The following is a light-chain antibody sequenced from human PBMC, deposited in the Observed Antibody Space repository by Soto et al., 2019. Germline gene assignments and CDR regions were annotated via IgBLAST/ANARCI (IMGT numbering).Light chain of an antibody. CDR1: SSNLGAGYD. CDR3: QAYDYSLTASV. V-gene: IGLV1-40*01. Sequence: QTVLTQPPSVSGAPGQRVTISCTWNSSNLGAGYDVHWYQQLPGAAPKLVIFGNRNRPSGVPERFSGSKSGTSASLAITGLQTEDEADYYCQAYDYSLTASVFGGGTKVTVL. J-gene: IGLJ3*02. CDR2: GNR.